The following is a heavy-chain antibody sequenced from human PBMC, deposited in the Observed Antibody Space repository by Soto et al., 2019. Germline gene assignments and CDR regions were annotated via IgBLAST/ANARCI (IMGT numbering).Heavy chain of an antibody. CDR2: ISYDGSNK. D-gene: IGHD3-22*01. V-gene: IGHV3-30*18. Sequence: QVQLVESGGGVVQPGRSLRLSCAASGFTFSSYGMHWVRQAPGKGLEWVAVISYDGSNKYYADSVKGRFTISRDNSKNTLYLQMNRLRAEDTAVYYCAKDPGVIVVAPRGAFDIWGQGTMVTVSS. CDR3: AKDPGVIVVAPRGAFDI. J-gene: IGHJ3*02. CDR1: GFTFSSYG.